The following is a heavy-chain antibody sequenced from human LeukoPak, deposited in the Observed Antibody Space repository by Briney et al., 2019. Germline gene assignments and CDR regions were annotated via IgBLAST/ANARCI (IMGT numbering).Heavy chain of an antibody. CDR1: GFTFSDYG. CDR2: ISHRNSAI. J-gene: IGHJ4*02. V-gene: IGHV3-48*02. Sequence: GGSLRLSCAASGFTFSDYGMNWVRQAPGKGLEWLSYISHRNSAIYYADSVKGRFTISRDNAKNSLYLQVNSLRDEDTAVYYCARASRSGYDYWGQGTRVTVSS. CDR3: ARASRSGYDY. D-gene: IGHD3-22*01.